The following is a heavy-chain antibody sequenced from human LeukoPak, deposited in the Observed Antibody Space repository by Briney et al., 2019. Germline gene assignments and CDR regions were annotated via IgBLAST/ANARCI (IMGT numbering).Heavy chain of an antibody. CDR1: GFTVSSNY. J-gene: IGHJ4*02. Sequence: GGSLRLSCAASGFTVSSNYMSWVRQAPGKGLEWVSGITDSGRKTYYADSVKGRFSISRDNSKNTVYLQMGDLRAEDTAVYYCAKITKATTPNYWGQGTLVTVSS. D-gene: IGHD4-17*01. CDR2: TDSGRKT. CDR3: AKITKATTPNY. V-gene: IGHV3-53*01.